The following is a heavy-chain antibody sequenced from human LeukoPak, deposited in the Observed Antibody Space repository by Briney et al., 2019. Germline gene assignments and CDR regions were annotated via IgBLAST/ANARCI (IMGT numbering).Heavy chain of an antibody. CDR1: GGTFSSYA. D-gene: IGHD5/OR15-5a*01. Sequence: ASVKVSCKASGGTFSSYAISWVRQAPGQGLEWKGRIIPIFGTANYAQKFQGRVTITTDESTSTAYMELSSLRSEDTAVYYCARALPYDAFDIWGQGTMVTVSS. CDR2: IIPIFGTA. V-gene: IGHV1-69*05. CDR3: ARALPYDAFDI. J-gene: IGHJ3*02.